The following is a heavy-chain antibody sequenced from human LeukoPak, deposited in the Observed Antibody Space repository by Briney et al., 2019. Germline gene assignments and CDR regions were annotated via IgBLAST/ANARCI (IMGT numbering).Heavy chain of an antibody. D-gene: IGHD2-15*01. CDR2: MNPNSGNT. V-gene: IGHV1-8*01. J-gene: IGHJ5*02. CDR1: GCTFTSYD. CDR3: ARGPKYCSGGSCWSP. Sequence: ASVKVSCKASGCTFTSYDINWVRQATGQGLEWMGWMNPNSGNTGYAQKFQGRVTMTRNTSISTAYMELSSLRSEDTAVYYCARGPKYCSGGSCWSPWGQGTLVTVSS.